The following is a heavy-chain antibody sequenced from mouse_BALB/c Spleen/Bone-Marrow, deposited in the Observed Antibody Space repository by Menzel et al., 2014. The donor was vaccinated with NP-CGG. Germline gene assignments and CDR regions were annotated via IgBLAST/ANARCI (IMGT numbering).Heavy chain of an antibody. V-gene: IGHV1-26*01. Sequence: DVKLQESGPDLVKPGASVKISCKASGYSFSGYYMHWVKQSHGKSLEWIGRVHPNNGGTSYNQKFNGKAILNVDMSSSTAYMEVRSLTSEDSAVYYCARYGSYVGGTMDYWGQGTSVTVSS. CDR2: VHPNNGGT. CDR1: GYSFSGYY. J-gene: IGHJ4*01. CDR3: ARYGSYVGGTMDY. D-gene: IGHD1-1*02.